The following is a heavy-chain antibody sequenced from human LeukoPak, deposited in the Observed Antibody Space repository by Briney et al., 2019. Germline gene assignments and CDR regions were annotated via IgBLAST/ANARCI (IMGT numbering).Heavy chain of an antibody. CDR3: VKENDAFDL. CDR2: IGGDGGGT. Sequence: PGGSLRLSCAASGFTFSSYAMSWVRQAPGKGLEWVGLIGGDGGGTYYTDSVRGRFTAFRDNSKNSLYLQMNSLRTEDSALYYCVKENDAFDLWGQRTMVIVSS. CDR1: GFTFSSYA. V-gene: IGHV3-43*02. J-gene: IGHJ3*01.